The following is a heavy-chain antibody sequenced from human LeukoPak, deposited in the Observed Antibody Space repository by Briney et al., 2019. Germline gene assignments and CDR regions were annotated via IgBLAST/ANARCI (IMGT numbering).Heavy chain of an antibody. CDR3: AKDRTYSGYDALDY. V-gene: IGHV3-9*01. J-gene: IGHJ4*02. CDR2: ISWNSGSA. D-gene: IGHD5-12*01. Sequence: GGSLRLSCAASGFNFDDYSMHWIRQAPGKGLEWVSGISWNSGSAGYADSVKGRFTISRDNAKNSLYLQMNSLRTEDTALYYCAKDRTYSGYDALDYWGQGTPVTVSS. CDR1: GFNFDDYS.